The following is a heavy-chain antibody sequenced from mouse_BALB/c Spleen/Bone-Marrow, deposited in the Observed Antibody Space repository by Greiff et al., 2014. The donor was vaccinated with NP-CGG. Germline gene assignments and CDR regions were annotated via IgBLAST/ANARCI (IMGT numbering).Heavy chain of an antibody. CDR1: GFNIKDTY. D-gene: IGHD1-1*01. V-gene: IGHV14-3*02. Sequence: EVQLQQSGAELVKPGASVKLSCTASGFNIKDTYMHWVKQRPEQGLEWIGRIDPANGNTKYDPKFQDKATITADTSSNTAYLRLSSLTSEDTAVYYCASNYYGSSYGFAYWGQGTLVTVSA. CDR3: ASNYYGSSYGFAY. CDR2: IDPANGNT. J-gene: IGHJ3*01.